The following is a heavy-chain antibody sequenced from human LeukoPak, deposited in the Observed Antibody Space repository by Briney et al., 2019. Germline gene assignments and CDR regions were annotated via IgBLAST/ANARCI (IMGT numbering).Heavy chain of an antibody. CDR2: IYPGGSDT. V-gene: IGHV5-51*01. J-gene: IGHJ3*02. Sequence: GESLKISCKSSGYSFTSYWIGWVRQMPGKGLEWMGIIYPGGSDTRYSPSFQGQVTISADKSISTAYLQWSSLKASDTAMYYCARDRPQDSFDIWGQGTMVTVSS. CDR3: ARDRPQDSFDI. CDR1: GYSFTSYW.